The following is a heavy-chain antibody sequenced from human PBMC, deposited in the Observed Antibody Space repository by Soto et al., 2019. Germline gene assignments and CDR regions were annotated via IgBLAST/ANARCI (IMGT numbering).Heavy chain of an antibody. D-gene: IGHD3-16*01. J-gene: IGHJ4*02. V-gene: IGHV3-74*01. CDR3: ARDLGGSHDY. Sequence: GSLRLSGAASGFTFSTYWMHWVRQAPGKGLVWVSRIKTDGSVTTYADSVKGRFTISRDNAKKTLYLQMNTLRAEDTAVYYCARDLGGSHDYWGRGTLVTVSS. CDR1: GFTFSTYW. CDR2: IKTDGSVT.